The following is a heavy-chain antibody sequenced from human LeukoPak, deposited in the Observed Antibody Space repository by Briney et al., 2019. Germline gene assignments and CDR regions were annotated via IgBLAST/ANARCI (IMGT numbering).Heavy chain of an antibody. Sequence: PGRSLRLSCAASGFTFSSYAMHWVRQAPGKGLEWVAVISYDGSNKYYADSVKGRFTISRDNSKNTLYLQMNSLRAEDTAVYYCAKAGQWLALNFDYWGQGTLVTVSS. CDR1: GFTFSSYA. V-gene: IGHV3-30-3*01. CDR2: ISYDGSNK. J-gene: IGHJ4*02. D-gene: IGHD6-19*01. CDR3: AKAGQWLALNFDY.